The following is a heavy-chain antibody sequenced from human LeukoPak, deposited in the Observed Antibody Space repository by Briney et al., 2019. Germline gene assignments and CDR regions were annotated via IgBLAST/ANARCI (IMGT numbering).Heavy chain of an antibody. Sequence: PGGSLRLSCAASGFTFSSYWMSWVRQAPGKGLEWVANIKQDGSEKYYVDSVKGRFTISRDNAKNSLYLQMNSLRAEDTAVYYCARDESGGLFWYYYYYMDVWVKGTTVTVSS. V-gene: IGHV3-7*01. CDR2: IKQDGSEK. CDR1: GFTFSSYW. D-gene: IGHD3-3*01. J-gene: IGHJ6*03. CDR3: ARDESGGLFWYYYYYMDV.